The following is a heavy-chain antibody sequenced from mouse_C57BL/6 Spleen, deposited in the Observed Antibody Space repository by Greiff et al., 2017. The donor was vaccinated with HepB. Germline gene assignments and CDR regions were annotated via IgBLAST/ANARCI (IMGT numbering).Heavy chain of an antibody. CDR3: ARGKNYYGSSPYAMDY. J-gene: IGHJ4*01. CDR1: GYEFSSYW. D-gene: IGHD1-1*01. CDR2: IYPGDGDT. Sequence: QVQLQQSGAELVKPGASVKISCKASGYEFSSYWMNWVKQRPGKGLEWIGQIYPGDGDTNYNGKFKGKATLTADKSSSTAYMQLSSLTSEDSAVYFCARGKNYYGSSPYAMDYWGQGTSVTVSS. V-gene: IGHV1-80*01.